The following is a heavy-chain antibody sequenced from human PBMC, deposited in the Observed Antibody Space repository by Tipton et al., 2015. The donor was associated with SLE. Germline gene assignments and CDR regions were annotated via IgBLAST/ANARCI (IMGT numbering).Heavy chain of an antibody. J-gene: IGHJ4*02. CDR3: ARSPLEFYDFWNGYFDF. D-gene: IGHD3-3*01. CDR2: IYYSGST. V-gene: IGHV4-39*07. CDR1: GGSISSSSYY. Sequence: TLSLTCTVSGGSISSSSYYWGWIRQPPGKGLEWIGSIYYSGSTYYNPSLKSRFTISVDTSKNQFSLNLSSVTAADTAVYYCARSPLEFYDFWNGYFDFWGQGTLVTASS.